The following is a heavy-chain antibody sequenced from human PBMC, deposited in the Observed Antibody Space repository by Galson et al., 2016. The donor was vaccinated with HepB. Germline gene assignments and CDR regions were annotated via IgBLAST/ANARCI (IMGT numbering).Heavy chain of an antibody. CDR1: ASTFSNYG. Sequence: LRLSCAASASTFSNYGMHWVRQAPGKGLEWVAGIWTDGSNKYYGDSVKGRFTISRDNSKNTLYLQMNSLRAEDTAVYYCAKSKGGVWSYYFDYWGQGTLVTVSS. V-gene: IGHV3-33*06. J-gene: IGHJ4*02. CDR2: IWTDGSNK. CDR3: AKSKGGVWSYYFDY. D-gene: IGHD6-19*01.